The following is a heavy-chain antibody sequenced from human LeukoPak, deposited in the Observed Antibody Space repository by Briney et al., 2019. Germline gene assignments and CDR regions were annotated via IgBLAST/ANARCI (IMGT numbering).Heavy chain of an antibody. CDR1: GFRLSTFG. V-gene: IGHV4-34*01. J-gene: IGHJ3*02. D-gene: IGHD2-8*01. CDR2: INHSGST. CDR3: ARGALMVYAVRVQNDAFDI. Sequence: PGGSLRLSCAASGFRLSTFGMSWIRQPPGKGLEWIGEINHSGSTTYNPSLKSRVSISVDTSKNQFSLKLRSVTAADTAVYYCARGALMVYAVRVQNDAFDIWGQGTMVTVSS.